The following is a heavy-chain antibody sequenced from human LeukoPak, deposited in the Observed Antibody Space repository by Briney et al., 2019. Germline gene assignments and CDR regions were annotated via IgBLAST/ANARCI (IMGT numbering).Heavy chain of an antibody. V-gene: IGHV3-23*01. J-gene: IGHJ4*02. CDR1: GFTFSNYA. D-gene: IGHD1-26*01. Sequence: TGGSLRLSCAASGFTFSNYAMSWVRQAPGKGLEWVSAVSGSGAIAYYTDSVKGRFTISRDNSKNTLYLQMSSLTAKDTAVYYCAKDRSIGPYYTFDSWGQGTLVTVSS. CDR3: AKDRSIGPYYTFDS. CDR2: VSGSGAIA.